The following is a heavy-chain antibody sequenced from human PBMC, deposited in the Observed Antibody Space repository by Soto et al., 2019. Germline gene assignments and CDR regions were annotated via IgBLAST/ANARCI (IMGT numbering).Heavy chain of an antibody. CDR1: GASISSSY. Sequence: SETLSLTCAVSGASISSSYWSWIRQSPGKGLEWIGYVYYSGSTNYNPSLKSRVTISVDTSKNQFPLKLSSVTAADTAIYYCARGYYDSSGQSNTFDIWGQGTMVTVSS. V-gene: IGHV4-59*01. CDR3: ARGYYDSSGQSNTFDI. D-gene: IGHD3-22*01. CDR2: VYYSGST. J-gene: IGHJ3*02.